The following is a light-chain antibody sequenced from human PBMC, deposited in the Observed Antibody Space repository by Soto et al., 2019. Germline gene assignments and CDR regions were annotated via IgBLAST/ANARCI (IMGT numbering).Light chain of an antibody. V-gene: IGKV1-5*03. CDR3: QHYNSYSEA. Sequence: DIQITQSPSTLSSSVLERFTITCRARQSISSWLAWYQQKPGKAPKLLIYKASTLKSGVPSRFSGSGSGTEFTLTISSLQPDDFATYYCQHYNSYSEAFGQGTKVDIK. CDR1: QSISSW. J-gene: IGKJ1*01. CDR2: KAS.